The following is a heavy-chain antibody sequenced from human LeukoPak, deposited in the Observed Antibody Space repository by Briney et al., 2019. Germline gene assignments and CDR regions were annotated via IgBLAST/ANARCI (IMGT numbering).Heavy chain of an antibody. V-gene: IGHV4-34*01. CDR3: ARDYTGYSPLDS. D-gene: IGHD3-9*01. CDR2: INHSGST. J-gene: IGHJ4*02. Sequence: SETLSLTCDVYGGXLSGYYWSWIRQPPGKGLEWLGEINHSGSTNCNPSLKSRVTISVDTSKNQFSLKLSSLTAADTAVYYCARDYTGYSPLDSWGQGILVTVSS. CDR1: GGXLSGYY.